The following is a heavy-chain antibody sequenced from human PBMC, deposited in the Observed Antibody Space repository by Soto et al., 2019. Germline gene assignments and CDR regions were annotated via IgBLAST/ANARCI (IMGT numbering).Heavy chain of an antibody. D-gene: IGHD6-13*01. CDR3: ARAMGDSSSWYFHWFDP. V-gene: IGHV1-69*06. CDR2: IIPIFGTA. J-gene: IGHJ5*02. CDR1: GGTFSRYA. Sequence: ASMKVSCKASGGTFSRYAIIWVRQAPGQGLEWMGGIIPIFGTANYAQKFQGRVTITADKSTSTAYMELSSLRSEDTAVYCCARAMGDSSSWYFHWFDPWGQGTLVTV.